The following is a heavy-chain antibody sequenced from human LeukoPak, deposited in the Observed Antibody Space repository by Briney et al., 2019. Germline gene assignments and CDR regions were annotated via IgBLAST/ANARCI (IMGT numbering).Heavy chain of an antibody. CDR3: VRLRQQLVHVDFQH. D-gene: IGHD6-13*01. Sequence: ASVKVSCKASGYSFTGQFMHWVRQAPGQGLEWMGWINPISGGTNYAQKFQGRVTMTRDTSISTAYMELSSLRSDDTAVYYCVRLRQQLVHVDFQHWGQGTLVTVSS. J-gene: IGHJ1*01. CDR2: INPISGGT. V-gene: IGHV1-2*02. CDR1: GYSFTGQF.